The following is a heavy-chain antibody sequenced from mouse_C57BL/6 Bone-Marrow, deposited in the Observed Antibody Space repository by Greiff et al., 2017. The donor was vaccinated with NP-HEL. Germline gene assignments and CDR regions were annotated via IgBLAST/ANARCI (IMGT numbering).Heavy chain of an antibody. Sequence: EVQRVESGGGLVQPGGSLKLSCAASGFTFSDYGMAWVRQAPRKGPEWVAFISNLAYSIYYADTVTGRFTISRENAKNTLYLEMSSLRAEDTAMYYCARLYGSSPFAYWGQGTLVTVSA. CDR3: ARLYGSSPFAY. CDR1: GFTFSDYG. CDR2: ISNLAYSI. V-gene: IGHV5-15*01. D-gene: IGHD1-1*01. J-gene: IGHJ3*01.